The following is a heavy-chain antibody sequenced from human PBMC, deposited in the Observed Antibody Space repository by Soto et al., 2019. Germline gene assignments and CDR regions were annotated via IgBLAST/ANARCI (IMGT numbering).Heavy chain of an antibody. D-gene: IGHD6-13*01. V-gene: IGHV4-59*01. Sequence: PSETLSLTCTVSSDSISGYYWIWIRQPPGKRLEWIGYISYSGSTDYNPSLKSRVTISGDTSKNQFSLKVSSVTAADTAVYYCARGTSWQLPFDYWGQGTLVTVSS. CDR2: ISYSGST. CDR1: SDSISGYY. J-gene: IGHJ4*02. CDR3: ARGTSWQLPFDY.